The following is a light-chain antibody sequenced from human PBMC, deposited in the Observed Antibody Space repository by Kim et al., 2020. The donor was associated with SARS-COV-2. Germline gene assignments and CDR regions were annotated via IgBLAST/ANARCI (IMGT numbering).Light chain of an antibody. V-gene: IGKV4-1*01. Sequence: EIVLTQSPASLAVALGEKVTITCKTSQSVLYNSDKRNYLSWYQQRAVHPPRLIAHWATTRESGVPDRFTGRGSGTQFTLTINGLQPEDVAVYYCQQYFGTPFTFGQGTKLEI. CDR2: WAT. CDR3: QQYFGTPFT. CDR1: QSVLYNSDKRNY. J-gene: IGKJ2*01.